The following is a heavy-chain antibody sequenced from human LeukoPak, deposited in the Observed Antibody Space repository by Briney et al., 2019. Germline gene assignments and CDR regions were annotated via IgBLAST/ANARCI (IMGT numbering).Heavy chain of an antibody. CDR1: GFTFSSYA. Sequence: GESLRLSCAASGFTFSSYAMSWVRQAPGKGLEWVSAISGSGGSTYYADSVKGRFTISRDNSRNTLHLQMNSLRAEDTAVYYCATSGYDEYYFDYWGQGTLVTVSS. J-gene: IGHJ4*02. D-gene: IGHD5-12*01. V-gene: IGHV3-23*01. CDR3: ATSGYDEYYFDY. CDR2: ISGSGGST.